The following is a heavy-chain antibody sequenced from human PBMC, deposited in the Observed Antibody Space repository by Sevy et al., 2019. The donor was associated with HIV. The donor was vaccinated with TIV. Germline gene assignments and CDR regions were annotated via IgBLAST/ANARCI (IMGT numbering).Heavy chain of an antibody. V-gene: IGHV1-69*13. J-gene: IGHJ5*02. CDR3: ARDLGITMVRGVINIKGINWFDP. CDR1: GGTFSSYA. D-gene: IGHD3-10*01. Sequence: ASVKVSCKASGGTFSSYAISWVRQAPGQGLEWMGGIIPIFGTANYAQEFQGRVTITADESTSTAYMELSSLRSEDTAVYYCARDLGITMVRGVINIKGINWFDPWGQGTLVTVSS. CDR2: IIPIFGTA.